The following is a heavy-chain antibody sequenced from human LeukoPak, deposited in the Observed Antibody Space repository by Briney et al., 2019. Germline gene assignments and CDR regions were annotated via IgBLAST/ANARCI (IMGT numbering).Heavy chain of an antibody. CDR1: GFTFSSYW. J-gene: IGHJ3*02. Sequence: PGGSLRLSCAASGFTFSSYWMSRVRQAPGKGLEWVANIKQDGSEKYYVDSVKGRFTISRDNAKSSLYLQMNSLRAEDTAVYYCARSTSSSWYSVSDAFDIWGQGTMVTVSS. V-gene: IGHV3-7*01. D-gene: IGHD6-13*01. CDR2: IKQDGSEK. CDR3: ARSTSSSWYSVSDAFDI.